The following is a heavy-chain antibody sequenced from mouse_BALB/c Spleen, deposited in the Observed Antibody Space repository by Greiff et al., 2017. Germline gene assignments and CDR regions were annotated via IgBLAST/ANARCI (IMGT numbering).Heavy chain of an antibody. V-gene: IGHV3-2*02. Sequence: DVKLQESGPGLVKPSQSLSLTCTVTGYSITSDYAWNWIRQFPGNKLEWMGYISYSGSTSYNPSLKSRISITRDTSKNQFFLQLNSVTTEDTATYYCARMGFAYWGQGTLVTVSA. CDR3: ARMGFAY. CDR2: ISYSGST. J-gene: IGHJ3*01. CDR1: GYSITSDYA.